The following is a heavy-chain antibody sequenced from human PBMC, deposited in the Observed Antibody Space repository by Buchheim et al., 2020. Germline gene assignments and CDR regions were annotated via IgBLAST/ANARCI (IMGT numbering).Heavy chain of an antibody. J-gene: IGHJ4*02. V-gene: IGHV3-48*03. CDR1: GFTLSSYE. CDR3: ARDLGAAGQHFDY. Sequence: EVQLVESGGGLVQPGGSLRLSCAASGFTLSSYEMHWVRQAPGKGLEWVSYITSSGDIGYYADSVKGRFTISRDNAKNSLYLQMNSLRAEDTAVYYCARDLGAAGQHFDYWGQGTL. CDR2: ITSSGDIG. D-gene: IGHD6-13*01.